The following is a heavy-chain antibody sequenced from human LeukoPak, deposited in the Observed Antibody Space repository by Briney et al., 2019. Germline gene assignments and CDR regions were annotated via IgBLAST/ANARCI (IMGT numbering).Heavy chain of an antibody. V-gene: IGHV3-7*03. Sequence: GGSLRLSCAASGFTFSSYWMSWVRQAPGKGLEWVANINKDGGEKYYVDSVKGRFTISRDDAKNSLYLQMNSLRADDTAVYYCVKDSPPRYSGSPPAYWGQGTLVTVSS. D-gene: IGHD1-26*01. CDR1: GFTFSSYW. J-gene: IGHJ4*02. CDR3: VKDSPPRYSGSPPAY. CDR2: INKDGGEK.